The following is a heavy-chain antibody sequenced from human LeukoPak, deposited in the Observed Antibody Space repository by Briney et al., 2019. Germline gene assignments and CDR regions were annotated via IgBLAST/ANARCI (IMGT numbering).Heavy chain of an antibody. CDR3: ARHPANSNYWSTILYYYYYGMDV. CDR2: IVVGSGNT. V-gene: IGHV1-58*01. J-gene: IGHJ6*02. D-gene: IGHD4-11*01. CDR1: GFTFTSSA. Sequence: ASVKVSCKASGFTFTSSAVQWVRQARGQRLEWIGWIVVGSGNTNYAQKFQERVTITRDMSTSTAYMELSSLRSEDTAVYYCARHPANSNYWSTILYYYYYGMDVWGQGTTVTVSS.